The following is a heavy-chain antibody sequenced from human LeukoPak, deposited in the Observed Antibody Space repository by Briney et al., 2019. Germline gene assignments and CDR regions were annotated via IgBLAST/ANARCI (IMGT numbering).Heavy chain of an antibody. Sequence: GGSLRLSCAASGFTFSSYSMNWVRQAPGKGLEWVSSISSSSSYIYYADSVKGRFTISRDNAKNSLYLQMNSLRAEDTAVYYCAGAAEVADPVVPRAYNCSDPWGQGTLVTVSS. J-gene: IGHJ5*02. CDR3: AGAAEVADPVVPRAYNCSDP. V-gene: IGHV3-21*01. CDR1: GFTFSSYS. D-gene: IGHD6-19*01. CDR2: ISSSSSYI.